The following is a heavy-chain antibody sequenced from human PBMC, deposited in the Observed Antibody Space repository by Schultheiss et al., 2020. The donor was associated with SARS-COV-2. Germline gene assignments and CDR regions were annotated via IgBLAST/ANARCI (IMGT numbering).Heavy chain of an antibody. CDR2: IYYSGST. V-gene: IGHV4-39*07. CDR3: ARDGDYYHGLDV. Sequence: SETLSLTCTVSGGSISSSSYYWGWIRQPPGKGLKWIGSIYYSGSTYYNPSLKSRVTISVDTSKNQFSLNLNSVTAADTAVYYCARDGDYYHGLDVWGQGTTVTVSS. J-gene: IGHJ6*02. D-gene: IGHD4-17*01. CDR1: GGSISSSSYY.